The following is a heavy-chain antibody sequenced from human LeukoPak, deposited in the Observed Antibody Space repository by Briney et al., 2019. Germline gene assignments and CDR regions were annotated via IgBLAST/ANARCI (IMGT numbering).Heavy chain of an antibody. CDR3: ARGGRPGDY. J-gene: IGHJ4*02. CDR1: GFTFSTYG. D-gene: IGHD1-26*01. V-gene: IGHV3-33*01. Sequence: GGSLRLSCAASGFTFSTYGMHWVRQAPGKGLEWVAVIWYDGSSKYYVDSVKGRFTISRDNSKNTLYLQMNSLRGEDTAVYYCARGGRPGDYWGQGTLVTVSS. CDR2: IWYDGSSK.